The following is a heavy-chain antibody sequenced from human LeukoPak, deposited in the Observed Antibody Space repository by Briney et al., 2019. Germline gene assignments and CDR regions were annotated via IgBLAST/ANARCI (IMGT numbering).Heavy chain of an antibody. J-gene: IGHJ4*02. D-gene: IGHD3-22*01. CDR3: ARDGSGYNSLDY. V-gene: IGHV1-69*05. CDR1: GGTFSSYA. CDR2: IIPIFGTA. Sequence: ASVKVSCKASGGTFSSYAISWVRQAPGQGLEWMGGIIPIFGTANYAQKFQGRVTITTDESTSTAYVELSSLRSEDTAVYYCARDGSGYNSLDYWGQGTLVTVSS.